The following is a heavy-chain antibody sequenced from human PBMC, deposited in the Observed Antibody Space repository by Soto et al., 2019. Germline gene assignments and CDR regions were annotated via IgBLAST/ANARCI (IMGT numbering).Heavy chain of an antibody. D-gene: IGHD2-2*01. Sequence: GGSLRLSCAASGFTFSSYWMHWVRQAPGKGLVWVLRINSDGSSTSYADSGKGRFTISRDNAKNTLYLQMNSLRAEDTSVYYCARGGSTSSFDYYYYMDVWGKGTTVTGSS. CDR1: GFTFSSYW. J-gene: IGHJ6*03. CDR2: INSDGSST. CDR3: ARGGSTSSFDYYYYMDV. V-gene: IGHV3-74*01.